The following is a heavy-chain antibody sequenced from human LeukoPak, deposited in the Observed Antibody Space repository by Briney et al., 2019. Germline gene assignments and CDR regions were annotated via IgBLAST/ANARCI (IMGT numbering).Heavy chain of an antibody. V-gene: IGHV4-39*07. CDR2: IYYSGST. CDR3: ARAVSGWYWFDP. Sequence: SETLSLTCTVSGGSISSSSFYWGWIRQPPGKGLEWIGSIYYSGSTNYNPSLKSRVTKSVDTSKNQFSLKLSSVTAADTAVYYCARAVSGWYWFDPWGQGTLVTVSS. J-gene: IGHJ5*02. CDR1: GGSISSSSFY. D-gene: IGHD6-19*01.